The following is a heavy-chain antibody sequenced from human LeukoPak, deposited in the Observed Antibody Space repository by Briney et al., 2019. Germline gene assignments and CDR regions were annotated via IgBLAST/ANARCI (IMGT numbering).Heavy chain of an antibody. V-gene: IGHV3-30*18. CDR3: AKGLRYYDSSGYYPGAVFDY. D-gene: IGHD3-22*01. Sequence: PGGSLRLSCATSGFNFNTFIMHWVRQGPGKGLEWVAVISYDGSNKYYADSVKGRFTISRDNSKNTLYLQMNSLRAEDTAVYYCAKGLRYYDSSGYYPGAVFDYWGQGTLVTVSS. CDR2: ISYDGSNK. J-gene: IGHJ4*02. CDR1: GFNFNTFI.